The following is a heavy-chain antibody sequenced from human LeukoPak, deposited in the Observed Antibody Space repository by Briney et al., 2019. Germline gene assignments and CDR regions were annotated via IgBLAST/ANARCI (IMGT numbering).Heavy chain of an antibody. CDR2: IIPIFGTA. Sequence: SVKVSCKASGGTFSSYAISWVRQAPGQGLEWMGGIIPIFGTANYAQKFQGRVTITADESTSTAYMELSSLRSEDAAVYYCGGSPKMFGELLFYFDYWGQGTLVTVSS. CDR1: GGTFSSYA. D-gene: IGHD3-10*02. J-gene: IGHJ4*02. CDR3: GGSPKMFGELLFYFDY. V-gene: IGHV1-69*13.